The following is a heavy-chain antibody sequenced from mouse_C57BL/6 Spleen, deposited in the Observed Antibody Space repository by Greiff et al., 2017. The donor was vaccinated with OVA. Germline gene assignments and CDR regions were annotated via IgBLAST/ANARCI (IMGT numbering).Heavy chain of an antibody. D-gene: IGHD2-4*01. CDR2: ISSGGDYI. CDR1: GFTFSSYA. CDR3: TREDDYDRSPAMDN. Sequence: EVQLVESGEGLVTPGGSLKLSCAASGFTFSSYAMSWVRQTPEKRLEWVAYISSGGDYIYSADTVKGRFTISRDNARNTLYLQMSSLKSEDTAMYYCTREDDYDRSPAMDNWGQGTSVTVSP. V-gene: IGHV5-9-1*02. J-gene: IGHJ4*01.